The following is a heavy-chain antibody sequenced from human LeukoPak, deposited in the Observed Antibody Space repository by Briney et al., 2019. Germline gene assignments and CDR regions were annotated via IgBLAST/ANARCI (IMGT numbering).Heavy chain of an antibody. Sequence: GGSLRLSCAASGFTFSSYAMSWVRQAPGKGLEWVSAISGSGGSTYYADSVKGRFTISRDNSNNTLYLQMNSLRAEDTAVYYCAKLGGHPLHNYYVGVWGKGTMVAVSS. CDR1: GFTFSSYA. CDR3: AKLGGHPLHNYYVGV. CDR2: ISGSGGST. J-gene: IGHJ6*03. V-gene: IGHV3-23*01. D-gene: IGHD3-16*01.